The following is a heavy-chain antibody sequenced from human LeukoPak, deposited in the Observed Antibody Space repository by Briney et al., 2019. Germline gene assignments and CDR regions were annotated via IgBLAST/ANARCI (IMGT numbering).Heavy chain of an antibody. CDR1: GYTFTSSG. Sequence: ASVKVSCKASGYTFTSSGISWLRQAPGQGLDWMGWISADNGDTNYAQKLQGRVTMTTDTSTSTAYMELRSLRSDDTAVYYCARGGDTIFGNDYWGQGTLVTVSS. CDR3: ARGGDTIFGNDY. CDR2: ISADNGDT. J-gene: IGHJ4*02. V-gene: IGHV1-18*01. D-gene: IGHD3-3*01.